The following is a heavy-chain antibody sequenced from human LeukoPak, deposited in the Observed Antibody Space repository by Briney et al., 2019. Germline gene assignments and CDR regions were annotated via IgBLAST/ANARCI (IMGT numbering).Heavy chain of an antibody. CDR3: ARDFFGAAGHFDS. J-gene: IGHJ4*02. Sequence: ASVKVSCKASDYTFTNYGISWVRQAPGQGLEWMGWISAYNGDTNYAQNLQGRVTMTTDTSTSTAYMELRSLKSDDTAVYYCARDFFGAAGHFDSWGQGTLVTVSS. CDR2: ISAYNGDT. D-gene: IGHD6-13*01. CDR1: DYTFTNYG. V-gene: IGHV1-18*01.